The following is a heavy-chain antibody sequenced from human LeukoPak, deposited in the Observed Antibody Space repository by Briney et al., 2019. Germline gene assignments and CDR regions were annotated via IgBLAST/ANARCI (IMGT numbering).Heavy chain of an antibody. CDR1: GFTFSSYE. CDR2: ISSSGSTI. Sequence: GGSLRLSCAASGFTFSSYEMNWVRQAPGKGLEWVSYISSSGSTIYYADSVKGRFTISRENAKNSLYLQMNSLRAGDTAVYYCARGVAAAGHFDYWGQGTLVTVSS. D-gene: IGHD6-13*01. J-gene: IGHJ4*02. CDR3: ARGVAAAGHFDY. V-gene: IGHV3-48*03.